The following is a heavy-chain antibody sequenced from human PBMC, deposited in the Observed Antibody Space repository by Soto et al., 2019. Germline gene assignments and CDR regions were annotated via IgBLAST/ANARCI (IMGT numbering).Heavy chain of an antibody. D-gene: IGHD4-17*01. CDR3: ARGPTVTTNY. V-gene: IGHV4-30-4*01. CDR2: IYSSGST. J-gene: IGHJ4*02. CDR1: GGSISSDVYY. Sequence: QVQLQESGPGLVKPSQTLSLTCTVSGGSISSDVYYWSWFRQPPGKGLEWIGYIYSSGSTYYNPSLKSQVSIPVETSKNQFTLKLSSVTAADTAVYYCARGPTVTTNYWGQGALVTVSS.